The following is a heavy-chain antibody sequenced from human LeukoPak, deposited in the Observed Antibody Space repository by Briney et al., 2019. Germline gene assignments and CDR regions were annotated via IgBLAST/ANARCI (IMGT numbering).Heavy chain of an antibody. J-gene: IGHJ4*02. CDR1: GGSFSGYY. D-gene: IGHD3-10*01. Sequence: SETLSLTCAVYGGSFSGYYWSWIRQPPGKGLEWIGEINHSGSTNYNPSLKSRVTISVDTSKNQFSLKLSSVIAADTAVYYCARGYYYGSGSYPYYWGQGTLVTVSS. CDR2: INHSGST. CDR3: ARGYYYGSGSYPYY. V-gene: IGHV4-34*01.